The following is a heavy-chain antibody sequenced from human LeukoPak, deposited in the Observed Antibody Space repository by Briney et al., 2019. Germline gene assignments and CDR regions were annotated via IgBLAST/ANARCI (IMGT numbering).Heavy chain of an antibody. CDR3: AKALIAAAGTWDY. D-gene: IGHD6-13*01. V-gene: IGHV3-23*01. CDR2: ISGSGGSI. CDR1: GFTFSSYA. J-gene: IGHJ4*02. Sequence: PGGSLRLSCAASGFTFSSYAMSWVRQAPGKGLEWVPAISGSGGSIYYADSVKGRFTISRDNSKNTLYLQMNSLRAEDTAVYYCAKALIAAAGTWDYWGQGTLVTVSS.